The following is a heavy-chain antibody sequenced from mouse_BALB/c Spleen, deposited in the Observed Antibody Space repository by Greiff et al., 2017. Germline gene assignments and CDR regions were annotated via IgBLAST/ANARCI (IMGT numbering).Heavy chain of an antibody. CDR2: ISYDGSN. CDR3: ARGGYLFDY. D-gene: IGHD2-2*01. CDR1: GYSITSGYY. Sequence: EVKLQESGPGLVKPSQSLSLTCSVTGYSITSGYYWNWIRQFPGNKLEWMGYISYDGSNNYNPSLKNRISITRDTSKNQFFLKLNSVTTEDTATYYCARGGYLFDYWGQGTTRTVSS. V-gene: IGHV3-6*02. J-gene: IGHJ2*01.